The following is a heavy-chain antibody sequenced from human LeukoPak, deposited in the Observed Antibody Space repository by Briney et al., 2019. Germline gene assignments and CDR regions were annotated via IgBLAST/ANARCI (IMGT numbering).Heavy chain of an antibody. D-gene: IGHD3-22*01. J-gene: IGHJ4*02. CDR2: IYCSGST. Sequence: PSETLSLTCTVSGGSISSYYWSWIRQPPGKGLEWIGYIYCSGSTNYNPSLKSRVTISVDTSKNQFSLKLSSVTAADTAVYYCARDTYYYDSSVVSGLDYWGQGTLVTVSS. V-gene: IGHV4-59*12. CDR1: GGSISSYY. CDR3: ARDTYYYDSSVVSGLDY.